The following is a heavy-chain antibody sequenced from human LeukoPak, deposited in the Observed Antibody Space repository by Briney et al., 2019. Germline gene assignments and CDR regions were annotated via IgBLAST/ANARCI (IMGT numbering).Heavy chain of an antibody. CDR1: GFTFSSYG. V-gene: IGHV3-30*18. D-gene: IGHD2-8*01. CDR2: ISYDGSNK. Sequence: GGSLGLSCAASGFTFSSYGMHWVRQAPGKGLEWVAVISYDGSNKYYADSVKGRFTISRDNSKNTLYLQMNSLRAEDTAVYYCAKDRPLLTHYWGQGTLVTVSS. J-gene: IGHJ4*02. CDR3: AKDRPLLTHY.